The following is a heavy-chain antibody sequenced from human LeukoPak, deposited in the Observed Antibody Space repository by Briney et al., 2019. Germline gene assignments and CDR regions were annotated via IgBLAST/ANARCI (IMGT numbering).Heavy chain of an antibody. CDR1: GYSFTSYW. D-gene: IGHD2-2*02. Sequence: GESLKISCKGSGYSFTSYWIGWVRQMPGKGLEWMGIIYPGDSDTRYSPSFQGQVTISADKSISTAYLQWSSLKASDTAMYYCARHLGYCSSTSCYTYYYGMDVWGQGTTVTVSS. CDR2: IYPGDSDT. V-gene: IGHV5-51*01. J-gene: IGHJ6*02. CDR3: ARHLGYCSSTSCYTYYYGMDV.